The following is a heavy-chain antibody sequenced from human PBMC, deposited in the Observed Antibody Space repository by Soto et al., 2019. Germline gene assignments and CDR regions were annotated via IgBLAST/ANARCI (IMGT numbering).Heavy chain of an antibody. Sequence: QLQLQESGPGLVKPSETLSLTCTVSGGSISSSSYYWGWIRQPPGKGLEWIGSIYYSGSTYYNPSLKSRVTIPVDKSKNQFSLKLSSVTAADTAVYYCASKPEDTVTTGYFDYWGQGTLVTVSS. CDR2: IYYSGST. D-gene: IGHD4-17*01. J-gene: IGHJ4*02. CDR1: GGSISSSSYY. CDR3: ASKPEDTVTTGYFDY. V-gene: IGHV4-39*01.